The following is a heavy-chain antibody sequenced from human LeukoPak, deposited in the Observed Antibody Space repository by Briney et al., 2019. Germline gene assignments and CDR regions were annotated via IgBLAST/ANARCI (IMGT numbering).Heavy chain of an antibody. CDR2: IWYDGSNK. D-gene: IGHD3-22*01. Sequence: GGSLRLSCAASGFAFSRYWMHWVRQAPGKGLVWVAVIWYDGSNKYYADSVKGRFTISRDNSKNTPYLQMNSLRAEDTAVYYCARERPWPQHCYDSSGYLDYWGQGTLVTVSS. J-gene: IGHJ4*02. CDR1: GFAFSRYW. CDR3: ARERPWPQHCYDSSGYLDY. V-gene: IGHV3-33*08.